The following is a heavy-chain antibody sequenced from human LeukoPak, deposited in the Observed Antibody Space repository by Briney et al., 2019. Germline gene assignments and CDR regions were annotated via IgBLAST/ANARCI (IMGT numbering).Heavy chain of an antibody. J-gene: IGHJ4*02. CDR1: GFTFSSYA. D-gene: IGHD1-14*01. Sequence: PGGSLRLSCAASGFTFSSYAMSWVRQAPGKGLEWVSAISGSGGSTYYADSGKGRFTISRENSKTTLYLQMNSLRPADTAVYYCATTRSSVRGYWGQGTLVTVSS. CDR2: ISGSGGST. V-gene: IGHV3-23*01. CDR3: ATTRSSVRGY.